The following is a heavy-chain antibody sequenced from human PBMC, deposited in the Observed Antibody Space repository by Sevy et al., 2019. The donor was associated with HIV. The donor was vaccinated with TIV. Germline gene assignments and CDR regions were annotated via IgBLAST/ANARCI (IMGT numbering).Heavy chain of an antibody. Sequence: GGSLRLSCAASGFIFSDYYMSWIRQAPGKGLEWLSYISGSDNTIYYADSVKGRFTISRDNAKNSLYLQMNSLRAEDTAVYYCARDHVKDGDLGDYYYYAMDVWGQGTTVTVSS. CDR1: GFIFSDYY. J-gene: IGHJ6*02. CDR3: ARDHVKDGDLGDYYYYAMDV. CDR2: ISGSDNTI. D-gene: IGHD4-17*01. V-gene: IGHV3-11*01.